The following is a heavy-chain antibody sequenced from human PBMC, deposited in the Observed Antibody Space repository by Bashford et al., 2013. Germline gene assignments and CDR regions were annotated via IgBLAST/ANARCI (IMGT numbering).Heavy chain of an antibody. CDR2: ISYDGSNK. D-gene: IGHD2-15*01. J-gene: IGHJ4*02. V-gene: IGHV3-30*04. CDR3: ARTLGYCSGGSCYSVGPFDY. Sequence: VRQAPGKGLEWVAVISYDGSNKYYADSVKGRFTISRDNSKNTLYLQMNSLRAEDTAVYYCARTLGYCSGGSCYSVGPFDYWGQGTLVTVSS.